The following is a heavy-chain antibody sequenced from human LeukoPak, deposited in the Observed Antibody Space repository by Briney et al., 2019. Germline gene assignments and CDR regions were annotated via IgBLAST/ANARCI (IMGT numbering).Heavy chain of an antibody. J-gene: IGHJ4*02. CDR1: GFTFSSYS. CDR3: ARVYSSSWYYFDY. CDR2: ISSSSSYI. D-gene: IGHD6-13*01. Sequence: GGSLRLSCAASGFTFSSYSMNWVRQAPGKGLEWVSSISSSSSYIYYADSVKGRFTISRDNAKNSLYLQMNSLRAEDTAVYYCARVYSSSWYYFDYWGQGTLVTVSS. V-gene: IGHV3-21*01.